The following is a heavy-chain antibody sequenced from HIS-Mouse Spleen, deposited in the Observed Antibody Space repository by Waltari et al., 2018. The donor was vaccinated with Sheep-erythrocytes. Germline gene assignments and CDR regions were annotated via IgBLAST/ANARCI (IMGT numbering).Heavy chain of an antibody. Sequence: GGGLVPPGTSLRLPCAASGFRSDDYAMLWVRQAPGKSLEWFSGISCNSGSIGYADSVKGRFTISRDNAKNSLYLQMNSLRAEDTALYYCAKDISRNIVVVPAAVGDYWGQGTLVTVSS. J-gene: IGHJ4*02. CDR1: GFRSDDYA. CDR2: ISCNSGSI. D-gene: IGHD2-2*01. CDR3: AKDISRNIVVVPAAVGDY. V-gene: IGHV3-9*02.